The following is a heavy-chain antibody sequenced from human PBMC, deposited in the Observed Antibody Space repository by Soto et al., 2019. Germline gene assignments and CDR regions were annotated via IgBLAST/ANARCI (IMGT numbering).Heavy chain of an antibody. J-gene: IGHJ4*02. CDR2: IGAYNGNT. V-gene: IGHV1-18*01. D-gene: IGHD7-27*01. CDR1: GYTFTSYG. CDR3: ARGPRNWGVDY. Sequence: AASVKVSCKASGYTFTSYGISWVRQAPGQGLEWMGWIGAYNGNTAYAQKFQGRVTMTRDTSKSTAFMELSSLTSEDTAVYYCARGPRNWGVDYWGQGTLVTVSS.